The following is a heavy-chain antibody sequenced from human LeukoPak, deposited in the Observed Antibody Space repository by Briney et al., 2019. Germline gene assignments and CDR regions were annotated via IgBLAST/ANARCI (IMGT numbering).Heavy chain of an antibody. J-gene: IGHJ5*02. CDR1: EFSFSIYA. CDR3: ARDRPNYYGSNGYYYQRNGDH. Sequence: GGSLRLSCAASEFSFSIYAMSWVRQAPGKGLEWVSSITSSGESTYYTGSVKGRFTISRDNSKNTLYLQMNSLRAEDTAVYYCARDRPNYYGSNGYYYQRNGDHWGQGTLVTSPQ. D-gene: IGHD3-22*01. V-gene: IGHV3-23*01. CDR2: ITSSGEST.